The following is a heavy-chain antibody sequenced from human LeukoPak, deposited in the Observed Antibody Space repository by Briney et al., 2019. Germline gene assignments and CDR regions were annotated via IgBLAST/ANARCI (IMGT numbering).Heavy chain of an antibody. Sequence: GSSVKVSCKASGGTFSSYAISWVRQAPGQGLEWMGRIIPILGIANYAQKFQGRVTITADKSTSTAYMELSSLRSEDTAVYYCAKVSGSYFGYYYYGMDVWGQGTTVTVSS. V-gene: IGHV1-69*04. J-gene: IGHJ6*02. CDR1: GGTFSSYA. D-gene: IGHD1-26*01. CDR3: AKVSGSYFGYYYYGMDV. CDR2: IIPILGIA.